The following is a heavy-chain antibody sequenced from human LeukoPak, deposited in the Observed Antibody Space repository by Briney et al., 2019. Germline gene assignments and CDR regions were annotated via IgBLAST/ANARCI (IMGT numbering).Heavy chain of an antibody. V-gene: IGHV4-34*01. D-gene: IGHD3-22*01. CDR3: ASHSLTYYYDSSGYYGGFDY. CDR1: GGSFSGYY. J-gene: IGHJ4*02. Sequence: SETLSLTCAVYGGSFSGYYWSWIRQPPGKGLEWIGEINHSGSTNYNPSLKSRVTISVDTSKNQFSLKLSSVTAADTAVYYCASHSLTYYYDSSGYYGGFDYWGQGTLVTVSS. CDR2: INHSGST.